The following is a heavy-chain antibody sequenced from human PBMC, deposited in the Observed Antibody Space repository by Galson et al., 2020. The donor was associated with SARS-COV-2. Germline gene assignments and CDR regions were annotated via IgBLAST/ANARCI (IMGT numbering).Heavy chain of an antibody. CDR2: ISDDGTNK. Sequence: GESLKISCAASGFTFSSYGIHWVRQAPGQGLEWVAVISDDGTNKYYADSVKGRFTISRDNSKNTLYLQVNSLRTEDTAVYYCAKALSSWELLAPFDIWGQGTVVTVSS. V-gene: IGHV3-30*18. CDR3: AKALSSWELLAPFDI. CDR1: GFTFSSYG. J-gene: IGHJ3*02. D-gene: IGHD1-26*01.